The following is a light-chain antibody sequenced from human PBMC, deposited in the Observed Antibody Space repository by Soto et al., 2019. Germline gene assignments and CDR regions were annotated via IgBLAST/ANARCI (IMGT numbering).Light chain of an antibody. V-gene: IGLV1-44*01. CDR1: SSNIGSNT. Sequence: LTQPPSASGTRRHRLTSFCSGSSSNIGSNTVNWYQQLPGTAPKLVIYSNNQRPSGVPDRFSGSKSGTSASLAISGVHSEDEADYYCVVWADSLIAYVVFRGGT. J-gene: IGLJ2*01. CDR3: VVWADSLIAYVV. CDR2: SNN.